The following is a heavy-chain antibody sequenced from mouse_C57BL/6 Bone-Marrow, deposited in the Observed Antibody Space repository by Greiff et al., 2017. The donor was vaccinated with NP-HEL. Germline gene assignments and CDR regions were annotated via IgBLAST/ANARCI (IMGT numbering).Heavy chain of an antibody. CDR3: ARHASYYYGSSYFDY. D-gene: IGHD1-1*01. V-gene: IGHV5-2*01. Sequence: EVKLVESGGGLVQPGESLKLSCESNEYEFPSHDMSWVRKTPEKRLELVAAINSDGGSTYYPDTMERRFIISRDNTKKTLYLQMSSLRSEDTALYYCARHASYYYGSSYFDYWGQGTTLTVSS. CDR2: INSDGGST. J-gene: IGHJ2*01. CDR1: EYEFPSHD.